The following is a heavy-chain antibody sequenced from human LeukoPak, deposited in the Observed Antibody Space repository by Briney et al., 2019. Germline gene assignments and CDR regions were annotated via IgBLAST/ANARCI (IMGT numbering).Heavy chain of an antibody. Sequence: ASVKVSCKASGYTFTSYYMHWVRQAPGQGLEWMGLINPTGGSTGYTQKFQGRVTMTRDMSTSTDYMELSSLRSEDTAIYYCARDNSVGDNAWWFDPWGQGTLVTVSS. D-gene: IGHD1-26*01. J-gene: IGHJ5*02. CDR3: ARDNSVGDNAWWFDP. V-gene: IGHV1-46*01. CDR2: INPTGGST. CDR1: GYTFTSYY.